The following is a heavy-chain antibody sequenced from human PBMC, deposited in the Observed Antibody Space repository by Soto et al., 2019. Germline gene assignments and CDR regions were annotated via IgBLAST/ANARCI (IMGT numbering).Heavy chain of an antibody. CDR3: AKDRGGFTNGWEFFDS. J-gene: IGHJ4*02. Sequence: EVVLLESGGGLVQPGGSLRLSCEVSGFAFSFYSMNWVRQAPGKGLEWVASSSGNGGTTYYAASGKGRFTISRDNSKNTRYLQMNNLRGEDTAGYYCAKDRGGFTNGWEFFDSWGQGTLVTVSS. V-gene: IGHV3-23*01. CDR2: SSGNGGTT. D-gene: IGHD3-10*01. CDR1: GFAFSFYS.